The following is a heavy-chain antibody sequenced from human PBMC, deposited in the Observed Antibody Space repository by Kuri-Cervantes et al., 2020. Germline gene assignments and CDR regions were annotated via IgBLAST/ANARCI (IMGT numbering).Heavy chain of an antibody. CDR3: ARGRESYYLVGTDYYYGMDV. J-gene: IGHJ6*02. D-gene: IGHD3-10*01. CDR2: ISAYNGNT. Sequence: ASVKVSCKASGYTFTSYGISWVRQAPGQGLEWMGWISAYNGNTNYAQKLQGRVTMTTDTSTSTAYMELRSLRSDDTAVYYCARGRESYYLVGTDYYYGMDVWGQGTTVTVSS. V-gene: IGHV1-18*01. CDR1: GYTFTSYG.